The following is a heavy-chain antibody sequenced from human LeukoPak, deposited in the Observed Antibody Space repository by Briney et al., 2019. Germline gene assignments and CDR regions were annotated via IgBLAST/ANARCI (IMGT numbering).Heavy chain of an antibody. CDR1: GGSISSSSYY. CDR2: IYYSGST. D-gene: IGHD3-22*01. CDR3: ARAGLYYYDSPDNAFDI. J-gene: IGHJ3*02. Sequence: PSETLSLTCTISGGSISSSSYYWGWIRQPPGKGLEWIGSIYYSGSTYYNPSLKSRVTISVDTSKNQFSLKLSSVTAADTAVYYCARAGLYYYDSPDNAFDIWGQGTMVTVSS. V-gene: IGHV4-39*07.